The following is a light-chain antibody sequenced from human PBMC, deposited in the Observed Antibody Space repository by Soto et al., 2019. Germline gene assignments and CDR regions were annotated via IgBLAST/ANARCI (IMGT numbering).Light chain of an antibody. CDR3: QQRGNWPPLT. CDR2: DAS. V-gene: IGKV3-11*01. J-gene: IGKJ4*01. Sequence: ESDLTQSPATLSLSPGERATHPCRASQSVGSYLASYQQKPGQAPRLLNSDASNRDTGIPDRFSGSGSGKDFTLTIRSLEPEDFAIYYCQQRGNWPPLTFGGGTKVDNK. CDR1: QSVGSY.